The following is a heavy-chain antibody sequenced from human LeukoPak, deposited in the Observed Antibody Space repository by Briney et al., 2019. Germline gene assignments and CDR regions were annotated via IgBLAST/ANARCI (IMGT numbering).Heavy chain of an antibody. CDR2: ISGSGNGFSI. V-gene: IGHV3-64*04. Sequence: GGSLRLSCSASGFVFSIYTMYWVRQTPGKGPEYVSTISGSGNGFSIYYADSVKGRFTISRDNAKNSLYLQMNSLRAEDTAVYYCARGPTRANSTDYWGQGALVTVSS. J-gene: IGHJ4*02. CDR1: GFVFSIYT. D-gene: IGHD2/OR15-2a*01. CDR3: ARGPTRANSTDY.